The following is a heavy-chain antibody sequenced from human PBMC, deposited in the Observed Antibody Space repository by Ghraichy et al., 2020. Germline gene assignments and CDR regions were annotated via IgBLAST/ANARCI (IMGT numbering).Heavy chain of an antibody. CDR3: ARIRGSYDRRAGQPSNWFDP. CDR2: IYYSGST. D-gene: IGHD1-26*01. Sequence: SETLSLTCTVSGGSISSYYWSWIRQPPGKGLEWIGYIYYSGSTNYNPSLKSRVTISVDTSKNQFSLKLSSVTAADTAVYYCARIRGSYDRRAGQPSNWFDPWGQGTLVTVSS. CDR1: GGSISSYY. V-gene: IGHV4-59*01. J-gene: IGHJ5*02.